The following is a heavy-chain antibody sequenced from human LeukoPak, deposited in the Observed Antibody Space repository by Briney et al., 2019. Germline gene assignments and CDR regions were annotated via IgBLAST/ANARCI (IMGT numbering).Heavy chain of an antibody. V-gene: IGHV3-11*01. CDR2: ISSSGSTI. D-gene: IGHD3-22*01. CDR3: ARSARAYYDSSGYY. J-gene: IGHJ4*02. CDR1: GFTFSDYY. Sequence: GGSLRLSCAASGFTFSDYYMSWTRQAPGKGLEWVSYISSSGSTIYYADSVKGRFTISRDNAKNSLYLQMNSLRAEDTAVYYCARSARAYYDSSGYYWGQGTLVTVSS.